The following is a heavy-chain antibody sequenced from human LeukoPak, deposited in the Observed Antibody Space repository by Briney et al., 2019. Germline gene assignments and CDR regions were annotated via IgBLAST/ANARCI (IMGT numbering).Heavy chain of an antibody. Sequence: GGSLRLSCAASGFTFSSYSMNWVRQAPGKGLEWVSSISSSSSYIYYADSVKGRFTISRNNAKNSLYLQMNSLRAEDTAVYYCARGSILRFLEWLPRDFDYWGQGTLVTVSS. CDR2: ISSSSSYI. CDR3: ARGSILRFLEWLPRDFDY. D-gene: IGHD3-3*01. CDR1: GFTFSSYS. J-gene: IGHJ4*02. V-gene: IGHV3-21*01.